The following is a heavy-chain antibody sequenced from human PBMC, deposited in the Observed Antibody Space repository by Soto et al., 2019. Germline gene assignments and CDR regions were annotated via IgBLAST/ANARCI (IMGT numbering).Heavy chain of an antibody. J-gene: IGHJ2*01. V-gene: IGHV3-23*01. D-gene: IGHD3-16*01. CDR1: GFTFSSYA. CDR2: ISGSGGST. CDR3: ARVALRVDWYFDL. Sequence: EVQLLESGGGLVQPGGSLRLSCAASGFTFSSYAMSWVRQAPGKGLEWVSAISGSGGSTYYADSVKGRFTSSRDNSKNTRYLQMNSLRAEDTAVYYCARVALRVDWYFDLWGRGTLVTVSA.